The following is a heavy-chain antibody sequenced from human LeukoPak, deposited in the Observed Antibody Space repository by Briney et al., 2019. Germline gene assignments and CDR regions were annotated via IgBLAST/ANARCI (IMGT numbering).Heavy chain of an antibody. D-gene: IGHD2-8*01. Sequence: SETLSLTCTVSGYSISSGYYWGWIRQPPGKGLEWIGSIYHSGSTYYNPSLKSRVTISVDTSKNQFSLKLSSVTAADTAVYYCATPFPPVYKQDFDYWGQGTLVTVSS. CDR1: GYSISSGYY. CDR3: ATPFPPVYKQDFDY. CDR2: IYHSGST. J-gene: IGHJ4*02. V-gene: IGHV4-38-2*02.